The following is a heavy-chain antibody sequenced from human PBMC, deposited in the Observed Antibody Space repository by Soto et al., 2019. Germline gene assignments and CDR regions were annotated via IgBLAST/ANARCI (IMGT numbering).Heavy chain of an antibody. Sequence: QVQLVQSGAEVKKPGASVKVSCKASGYTFTSYYMHWVRQAPGQGLEWMGIINPSGGSTSYAQKFQGRVTMTRDMSTSTVYMELSSLRSEDTAVYYCAREGRSQGWQPIRDYFDYWGQGTLVTVSS. CDR3: AREGRSQGWQPIRDYFDY. CDR1: GYTFTSYY. V-gene: IGHV1-46*01. D-gene: IGHD6-19*01. CDR2: INPSGGST. J-gene: IGHJ4*02.